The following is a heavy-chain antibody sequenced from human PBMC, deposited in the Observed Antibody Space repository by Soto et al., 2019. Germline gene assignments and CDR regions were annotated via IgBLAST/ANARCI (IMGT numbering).Heavy chain of an antibody. CDR1: GGSISSYY. D-gene: IGHD1-26*01. Sequence: SETLSLTCTVSGGSISSYYWSWIRQPPGKGLEWIGSIYYSGSTYYNPSLKSRVTISVDTSKNQFSLKLSSVTAADTAVYYCARLPSGSYFDYWGQGTLVTVSS. J-gene: IGHJ4*02. V-gene: IGHV4-39*01. CDR2: IYYSGST. CDR3: ARLPSGSYFDY.